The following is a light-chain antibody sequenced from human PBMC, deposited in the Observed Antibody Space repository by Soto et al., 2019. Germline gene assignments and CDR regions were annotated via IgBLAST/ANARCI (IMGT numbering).Light chain of an antibody. CDR1: QSVGSR. CDR2: ETS. CDR3: QQYGSSGT. J-gene: IGKJ1*01. Sequence: EIVMTQSPDAVSVSPGEGAELSCRASQSVGSRVAWYQQKFGQPPRLLIYETSTRANGIPARFSGSGSGTDFTLTISRLEPEDFAVYYCQQYGSSGTFGQGTKVDI. V-gene: IGKV3-20*01.